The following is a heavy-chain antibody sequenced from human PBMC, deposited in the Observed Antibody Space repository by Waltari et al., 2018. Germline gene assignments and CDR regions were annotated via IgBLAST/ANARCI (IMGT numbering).Heavy chain of an antibody. CDR3: ARVYPIVVGGYFQH. Sequence: QLQLQESGPGLVKPSETLSLTCTVSGGSISSSSYYWGWIRQPPGKGLEWIGSIYYSGSTYYNPSLKSRVTISVDTSKNQFSLKLSSVTAADTAVYYCARVYPIVVGGYFQHWGQGTLVTVSS. CDR2: IYYSGST. CDR1: GGSISSSSYY. V-gene: IGHV4-39*07. J-gene: IGHJ1*01. D-gene: IGHD2-21*01.